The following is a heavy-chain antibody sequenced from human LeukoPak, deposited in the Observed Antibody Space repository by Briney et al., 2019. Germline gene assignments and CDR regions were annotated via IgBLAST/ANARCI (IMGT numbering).Heavy chain of an antibody. CDR2: IYYSGST. J-gene: IGHJ4*02. Sequence: SETLSLTCSVSGGSISTYYWTWIRQPPGKGLEWIGYIYYSGSTNYNPSLKSRVTISVDTSKNQFSLKLSSVTAADTAVYYCATGTHNWNEFYHTTKSDYSGQRTLVTVSS. V-gene: IGHV4-59*01. D-gene: IGHD1-20*01. CDR3: ATGTHNWNEFYHTTKSDY. CDR1: GGSISTYY.